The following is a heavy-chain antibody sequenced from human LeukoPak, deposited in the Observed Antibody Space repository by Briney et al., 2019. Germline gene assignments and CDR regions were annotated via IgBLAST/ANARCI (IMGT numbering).Heavy chain of an antibody. V-gene: IGHV4-30-4*08. CDR3: ARGPLLGYCSGGSCYYYYYMDV. CDR1: GGSISSGDYY. J-gene: IGHJ6*03. D-gene: IGHD2-15*01. CDR2: IYYSGST. Sequence: SQTLSLTCTVSGGSISSGDYYWSWIRQPQGKGLEWIGYIYYSGSTYYNPSLKSRVTISVDTSKNQFSLKLSSVTAADTAVYYCARGPLLGYCSGGSCYYYYYMDVWGKGTTVTVSS.